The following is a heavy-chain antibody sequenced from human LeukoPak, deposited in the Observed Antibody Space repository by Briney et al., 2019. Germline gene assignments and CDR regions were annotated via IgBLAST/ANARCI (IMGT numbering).Heavy chain of an antibody. CDR1: GFTFSSYG. CDR3: AKEMTTVTPDIDY. D-gene: IGHD4-11*01. Sequence: PGGSLRLSCAASGFTFSSYGMHWVRQAPGKGLEWVAVIWYDGSNKYYADSVKGRFTISRDNSKNTLYLQMNSLRAEDTAVYYCAKEMTTVTPDIDYWGQGTLVTVSS. CDR2: IWYDGSNK. V-gene: IGHV3-30*02. J-gene: IGHJ4*02.